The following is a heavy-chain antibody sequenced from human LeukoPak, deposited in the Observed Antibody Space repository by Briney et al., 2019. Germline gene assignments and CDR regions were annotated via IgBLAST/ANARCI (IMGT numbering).Heavy chain of an antibody. D-gene: IGHD3-10*01. V-gene: IGHV3-23*01. CDR3: AKDYYGSGSYFYNYYYMDV. J-gene: IGHJ6*03. CDR1: GFTFSSYA. Sequence: GGSLRLSCAASGFTFSSYAMSWVRQAPGKGLEWVSAISGSGGSTYSADSVKGRFTISRDNSKNTLYLQMSSLRAEDTAVYYCAKDYYGSGSYFYNYYYMDVWGKGTTVSVSS. CDR2: ISGSGGST.